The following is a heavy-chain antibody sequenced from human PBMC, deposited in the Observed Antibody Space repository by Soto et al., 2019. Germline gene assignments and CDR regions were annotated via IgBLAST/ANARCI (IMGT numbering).Heavy chain of an antibody. CDR1: GYDFTTYG. CDR3: ARGRYGDY. J-gene: IGHJ4*02. V-gene: IGHV1-18*01. D-gene: IGHD1-1*01. CDR2: ISAHNGNT. Sequence: QVHLVQSGAEVKKPGASVKVSCKGSGYDFTTYGITWVRQAPGQGLECMAWISAHNGNTDYAQKLQGRVTVTRDTSTSTAYRELRSLRSDDTAVYYCARGRYGDYWGQGALVTVSS.